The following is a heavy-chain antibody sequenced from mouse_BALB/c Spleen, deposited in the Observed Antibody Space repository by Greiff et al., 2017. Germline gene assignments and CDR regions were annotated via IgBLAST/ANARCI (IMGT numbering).Heavy chain of an antibody. CDR2: IYPGSGST. V-gene: IGHV1S22*01. CDR1: GYTFTSYW. Sequence: LQQPGSELVRPGASVTLSCTASGYTFTSYWMHWVKPRPGQGLEWIGNIYPGSGSTNYDEKFKSKATLTVDTSSSTAYMQLSRLTSEDSAVYYCTRPSPSFWFAYWGQGTLVTVSA. D-gene: IGHD1-1*01. J-gene: IGHJ3*01. CDR3: TRPSPSFWFAY.